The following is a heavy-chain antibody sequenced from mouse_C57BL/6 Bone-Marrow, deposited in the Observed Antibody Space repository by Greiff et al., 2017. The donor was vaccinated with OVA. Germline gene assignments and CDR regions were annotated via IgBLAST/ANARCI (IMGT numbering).Heavy chain of an antibody. V-gene: IGHV1-55*01. CDR2: IYPGSGST. Sequence: QVQLQQPGAELVKPGASVKMSCKASGYTFTSYWITWVKQRPGQGLEWIGDIYPGSGSTSYNEKFKSKATLTVDTSSSTAYMQLSSLTSEDSAVYYCARSAYYGYDRCAYWGQGTLVTVSA. D-gene: IGHD2-9*01. CDR1: GYTFTSYW. J-gene: IGHJ3*01. CDR3: ARSAYYGYDRCAY.